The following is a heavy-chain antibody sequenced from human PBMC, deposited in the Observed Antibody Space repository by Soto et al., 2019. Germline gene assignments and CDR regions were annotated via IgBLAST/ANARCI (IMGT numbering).Heavy chain of an antibody. CDR1: GFTFSSYG. J-gene: IGHJ4*02. CDR2: IWYDGSNK. D-gene: IGHD2-8*01. Sequence: PGGSLRLSCAASGFTFSSYGMHWVRQAPGKGLEWVAVIWYDGSNKYYADSVKGRFTISRDNSKNTLYLQMNSLRAEDTAVYYCARDAVPIVLMVYATYYFDYWGQGTLVTVSS. CDR3: ARDAVPIVLMVYATYYFDY. V-gene: IGHV3-33*01.